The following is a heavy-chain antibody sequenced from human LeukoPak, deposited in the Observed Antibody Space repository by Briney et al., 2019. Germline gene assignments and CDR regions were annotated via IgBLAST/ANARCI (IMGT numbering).Heavy chain of an antibody. Sequence: GRSLRLSCAASGFTLDDYAMHWVRQAPGKGLEWVSGISWNSGSIGYADSVKGRFTISRDNAKNSLYLQMNSLRAEDTALYYCAKGGSSGYYPPSYYYYGMDVWGQGTTVTVSS. J-gene: IGHJ6*02. D-gene: IGHD3-22*01. CDR3: AKGGSSGYYPPSYYYYGMDV. V-gene: IGHV3-9*01. CDR1: GFTLDDYA. CDR2: ISWNSGSI.